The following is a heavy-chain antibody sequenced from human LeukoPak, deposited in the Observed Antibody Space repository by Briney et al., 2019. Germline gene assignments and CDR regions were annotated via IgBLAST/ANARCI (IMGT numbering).Heavy chain of an antibody. CDR1: GFTFSSYA. V-gene: IGHV3-23*01. D-gene: IGHD6-19*01. CDR3: AKAMAGSTYYFDS. Sequence: WGALRLSCAASGFTFSSYAMNWVRQAPGKGLEWVSAISDSGGSTYYADSVKGRFTISRDTSKNTLYLQTSSLRGEDTAVYYCAKAMAGSTYYFDSWGQGTLVTVSS. CDR2: ISDSGGST. J-gene: IGHJ4*02.